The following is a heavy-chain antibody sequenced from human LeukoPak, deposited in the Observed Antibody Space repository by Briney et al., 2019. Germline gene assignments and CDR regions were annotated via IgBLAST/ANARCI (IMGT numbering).Heavy chain of an antibody. J-gene: IGHJ6*02. Sequence: GASVKVSCKASEYTFNGYDINWVRQATGQGLEWMGWMNPKTGNTGYAQKFQGRVTMTRNTSITTAYMELSSLRSEDTAVYYCARPLDYYYYGMDVWGQGTTVTVSS. V-gene: IGHV1-8*01. CDR2: MNPKTGNT. CDR3: ARPLDYYYYGMDV. CDR1: EYTFNGYD.